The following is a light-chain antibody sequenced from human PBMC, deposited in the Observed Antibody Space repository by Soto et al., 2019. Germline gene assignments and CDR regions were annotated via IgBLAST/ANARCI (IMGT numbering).Light chain of an antibody. CDR3: QQYDSYAWT. V-gene: IGKV1-5*01. Sequence: DIQMTQSPSTLSATVGDRVTITRRASQSISSWLAWYQQTKGKAPKLLIYDASSLESGVPSRFRGIGSGTEFTLPITRLQPDDFATYYCQQYDSYAWTFGQGTKVDIK. J-gene: IGKJ1*01. CDR2: DAS. CDR1: QSISSW.